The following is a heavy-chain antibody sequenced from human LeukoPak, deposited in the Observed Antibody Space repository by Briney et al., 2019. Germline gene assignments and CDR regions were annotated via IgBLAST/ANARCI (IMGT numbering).Heavy chain of an antibody. Sequence: SKTLSLTCAVYGGSFSGYYWSWIRQPPGKGLEWIGEINHSGSTNYNPSLKSRVTISVDTSKNQFSLKLSSVTAADTAVYYCARGRGFYWGQGTLVTVSS. CDR3: ARGRGFY. D-gene: IGHD3-10*01. V-gene: IGHV4-34*01. CDR2: INHSGST. CDR1: GGSFSGYY. J-gene: IGHJ4*02.